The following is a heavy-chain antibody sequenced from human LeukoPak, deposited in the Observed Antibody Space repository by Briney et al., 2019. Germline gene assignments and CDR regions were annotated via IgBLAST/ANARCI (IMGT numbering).Heavy chain of an antibody. J-gene: IGHJ4*02. CDR2: INHSGST. D-gene: IGHD3-16*02. CDR3: ARGFRRDYVWGSYRQSVYLDY. V-gene: IGHV4-34*01. Sequence: SETLSLTCAVYGGSFSGYYWSWIRQPPGKGLEWIGEINHSGSTNYNPSLKSRVTISVDTSKNQFSLKLSSVTAADTAVYYCARGFRRDYVWGSYRQSVYLDYWGQGTLVTVSS. CDR1: GGSFSGYY.